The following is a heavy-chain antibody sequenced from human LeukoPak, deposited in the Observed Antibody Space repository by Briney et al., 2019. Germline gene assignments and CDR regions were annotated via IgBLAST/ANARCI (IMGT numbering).Heavy chain of an antibody. CDR1: GFTFSSYA. D-gene: IGHD5-18*01. V-gene: IGHV3-23*01. J-gene: IGHJ6*03. CDR3: AKDGYSYGYYYYYMDV. Sequence: GGSLRLSCAASGFTFSSYAMSWVRQAPGKGLEWVSAISGSGGSTYYADSVKGRFTISRDNSKNTLYLQMNSLRAEDTAVYYCAKDGYSYGYYYYYMDVWGKGTTVTVSS. CDR2: ISGSGGST.